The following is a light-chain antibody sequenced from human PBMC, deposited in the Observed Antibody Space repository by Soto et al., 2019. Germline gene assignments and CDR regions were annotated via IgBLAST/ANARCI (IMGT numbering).Light chain of an antibody. CDR3: QQYDYCPPCT. CDR1: QSVRSTY. V-gene: IGKV3D-7*01. Sequence: EIVMTQSPATLSLSPGERATLSCRASQSVRSTYLSWYQQKPGQAPRLLIYGASTRAPGIPARFSGSGSGTDFTLTISSLEPEDFAVYYCQQYDYCPPCTFGPGTKVDIK. CDR2: GAS. J-gene: IGKJ3*01.